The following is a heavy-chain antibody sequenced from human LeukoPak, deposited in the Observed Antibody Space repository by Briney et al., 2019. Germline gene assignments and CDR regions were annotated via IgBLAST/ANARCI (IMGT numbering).Heavy chain of an antibody. J-gene: IGHJ4*02. CDR3: AKVAASMTTVVTPHPGSRY. Sequence: LAGGSLRLSCAASGFTFSSYAMSWLRQAPGKGLEWVSALSGSGGSTYYADSVKGRFTISRDNSKNTLYLQMNSLRAEDTAVYYCAKVAASMTTVVTPHPGSRYWGQGTLVTVSS. D-gene: IGHD4-23*01. CDR2: LSGSGGST. CDR1: GFTFSSYA. V-gene: IGHV3-23*01.